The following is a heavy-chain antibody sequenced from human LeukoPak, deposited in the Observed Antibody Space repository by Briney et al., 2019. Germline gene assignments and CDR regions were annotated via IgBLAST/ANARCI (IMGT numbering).Heavy chain of an antibody. J-gene: IGHJ6*04. Sequence: GSLRLSFAASGFTFSSYEMNWVRQAQGKGLEWVSYISSSGSTIYYADSVKGRFTISRDNAKNSLYLQMISLRAEDTAVYYCARGYGSGSYYYYYGMDVWGKGTTVTVSS. CDR2: ISSSGSTI. V-gene: IGHV3-48*03. CDR1: GFTFSSYE. CDR3: ARGYGSGSYYYYYGMDV. D-gene: IGHD3-10*01.